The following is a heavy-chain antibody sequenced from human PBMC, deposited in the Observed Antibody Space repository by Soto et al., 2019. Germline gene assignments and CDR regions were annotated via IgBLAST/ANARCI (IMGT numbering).Heavy chain of an antibody. CDR1: GYTFTSYA. CDR3: AKSATVPAAIAY. J-gene: IGHJ4*02. CDR2: INAGNGNT. Sequence: ASVKVSCKASGYTFTSYAMHWVRQAPGQRLEWMGWINAGNGNTKYSQKYQGRVTITRDTSASAAYMELSSLRSEDTAVYYCAKSATVPAAIAYWGQGTLVTVSS. D-gene: IGHD2-2*02. V-gene: IGHV1-3*01.